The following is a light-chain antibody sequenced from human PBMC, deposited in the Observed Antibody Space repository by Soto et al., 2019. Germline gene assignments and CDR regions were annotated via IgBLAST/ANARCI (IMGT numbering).Light chain of an antibody. Sequence: QTVVTQEPSLTVSPGGTVTLTCGSSTGAVTSGHYPYWFQQKPGQAPRTLIYDTSNQHSWTPARFSGSLLVGKAALTLSGAQPEDEAAYYCLLSYSGAHVVFGGGTQLTVL. CDR3: LLSYSGAHVV. CDR2: DTS. CDR1: TGAVTSGHY. V-gene: IGLV7-46*01. J-gene: IGLJ2*01.